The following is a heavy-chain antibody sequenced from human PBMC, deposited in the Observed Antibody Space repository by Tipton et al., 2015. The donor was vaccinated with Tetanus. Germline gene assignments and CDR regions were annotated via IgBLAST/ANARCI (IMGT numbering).Heavy chain of an antibody. V-gene: IGHV1-69*06. CDR1: EGTHY. Sequence: QSGPEVKKPGSSVKISCEISEGTHYISWVRQAPGQGLEWMGGIIPIYGSVEYAQRFQGRLTLTADRSTSTLYMELTSLTSEDTAIYCCARDGTTRAPGLEDWGQGTRVTVSS. CDR2: IIPIYGSV. J-gene: IGHJ4*02. D-gene: IGHD1-14*01. CDR3: ARDGTTRAPGLED.